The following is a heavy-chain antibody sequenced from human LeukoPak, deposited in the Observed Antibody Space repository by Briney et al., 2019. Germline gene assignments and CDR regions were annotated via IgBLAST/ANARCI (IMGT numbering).Heavy chain of an antibody. D-gene: IGHD3-22*01. V-gene: IGHV3-7*01. CDR2: IKEDGTRK. Sequence: PGGSLRLSCAASGFTFSSHWMTWVRQAPGKGLEWVANIKEDGTRKNYVDSVKGRFTISRDNAKNSLYLQMNSLRAEDTAVYYCARGPQKNGHSSGYPGYFDYWGQGTLVTVSS. CDR1: GFTFSSHW. CDR3: ARGPQKNGHSSGYPGYFDY. J-gene: IGHJ4*02.